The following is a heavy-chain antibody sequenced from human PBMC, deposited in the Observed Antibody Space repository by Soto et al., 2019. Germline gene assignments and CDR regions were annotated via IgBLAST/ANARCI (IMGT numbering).Heavy chain of an antibody. CDR3: ARGLAAHGDALPY. J-gene: IGHJ4*02. V-gene: IGHV3-7*05. Sequence: GGSLRLSCAGSGCTFTPPWMTWVRQATGKGLEWVANITGEGSVRYYEDSVKGRFTISRDNAKNSLYLQMNGLRTEDTAVYYCARGLAAHGDALPYWGQGTLVTVSS. CDR2: ITGEGSVR. CDR1: GCTFTPPW. D-gene: IGHD3-10*01.